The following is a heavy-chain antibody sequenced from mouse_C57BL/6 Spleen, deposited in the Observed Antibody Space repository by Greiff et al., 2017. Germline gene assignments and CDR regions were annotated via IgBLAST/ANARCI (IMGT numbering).Heavy chain of an antibody. CDR3: ARGNYDWYFDV. J-gene: IGHJ1*03. CDR1: GYTFTSYW. V-gene: IGHV1-64*01. D-gene: IGHD2-1*01. Sequence: VQLQQSGAELVKPGASVKLSCKASGYTFTSYWMHWVKQRPGQGLEWIGMIHPNSGSTNYNEKFKSKATLTVDKSSSTAYMQLSSLTSEDSAVYYCARGNYDWYFDVWGTGTTVTVSS. CDR2: IHPNSGST.